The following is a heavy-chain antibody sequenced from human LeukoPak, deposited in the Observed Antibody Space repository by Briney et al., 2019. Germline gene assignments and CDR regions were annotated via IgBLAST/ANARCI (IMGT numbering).Heavy chain of an antibody. D-gene: IGHD1-14*01. CDR2: IKSKTDGGTT. CDR3: TTVPPGGYYYGMDV. CDR1: GFTFSNAW. J-gene: IGHJ6*02. Sequence: GGFLRLSCAASGFTFSNAWMNWVRQAPGKGLEWVGRIKSKTDGGTTDYAAPVKGRFTISRDDSKNTLYLQMNSLKTEDTAVYYCTTVPPGGYYYGMDVWGQGTTVTVSS. V-gene: IGHV3-15*07.